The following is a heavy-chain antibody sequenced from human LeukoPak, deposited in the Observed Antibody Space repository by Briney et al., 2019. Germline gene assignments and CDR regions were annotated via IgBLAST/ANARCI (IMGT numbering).Heavy chain of an antibody. V-gene: IGHV4-34*01. CDR2: INHSGST. Sequence: SETLSLTCAVYGGSFSGYYWSWIRQPPGKGLEWIGEINHSGSTNYNPSLKSRVTISVDTSKNQFSLKLSSVTAADTAVYYCARDDIAAAGTPFDYWGQGTLVTVSS. D-gene: IGHD6-13*01. J-gene: IGHJ4*02. CDR3: ARDDIAAAGTPFDY. CDR1: GGSFSGYY.